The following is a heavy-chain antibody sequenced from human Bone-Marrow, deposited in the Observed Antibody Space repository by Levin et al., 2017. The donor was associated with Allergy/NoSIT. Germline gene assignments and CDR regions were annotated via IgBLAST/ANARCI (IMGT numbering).Heavy chain of an antibody. CDR3: ARHDALNYYGSGSYFDY. Sequence: SQTLSLTCTVSGGSISSTHYFWGWIRQPPGKGLEWIGSVYNSGSTYDNPSLKSRVTISVDTSKNQFSLNLSSVTAADTAVYYCARHDALNYYGSGSYFDYWGQGSLVTVSS. CDR2: VYNSGST. CDR1: GGSISSTHYF. V-gene: IGHV4-39*01. J-gene: IGHJ4*02. D-gene: IGHD3-10*01.